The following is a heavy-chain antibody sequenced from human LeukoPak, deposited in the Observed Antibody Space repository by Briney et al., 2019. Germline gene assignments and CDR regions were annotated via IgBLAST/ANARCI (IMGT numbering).Heavy chain of an antibody. CDR3: ARVPYYYDGIDY. Sequence: PSETLSLTCTVSGDSINSYYWTWIRQPAGKGLEWIGRIYTSGSTNYNPSLKSRVTMSVDTSKNQFSLKLNSVTAADTAVYYCARVPYYYDGIDYWGQGTLVTVSS. CDR1: GDSINSYY. V-gene: IGHV4-4*07. D-gene: IGHD3-22*01. CDR2: IYTSGST. J-gene: IGHJ4*02.